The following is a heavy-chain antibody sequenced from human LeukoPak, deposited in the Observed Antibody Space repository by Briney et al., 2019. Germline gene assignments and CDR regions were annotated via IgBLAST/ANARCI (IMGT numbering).Heavy chain of an antibody. CDR1: GGSFSNYY. CDR2: INHSGST. CDR3: ASPSPGGAVAGGFDY. V-gene: IGHV4-34*01. Sequence: PSETLSPTCAVYGGSFSNYYWSWIRQPPGKGLEWIGEINHSGSTNYNPSLKSRVTILIDMSKNQFSLKLSSVTAADTAVYYCASPSPGGAVAGGFDYWGQGTLVTVSS. D-gene: IGHD6-19*01. J-gene: IGHJ4*02.